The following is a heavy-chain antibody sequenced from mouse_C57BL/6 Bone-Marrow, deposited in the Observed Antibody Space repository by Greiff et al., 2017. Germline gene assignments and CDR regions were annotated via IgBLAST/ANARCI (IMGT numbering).Heavy chain of an antibody. CDR2: INPSRGYT. CDR3: AKRDYGSRYYFDY. V-gene: IGHV1-4*01. CDR1: GYTFTSYT. J-gene: IGHJ2*01. D-gene: IGHD1-1*01. Sequence: VQLQQSGAELARPGASVKMSCKASGYTFTSYTMHWVQQRPGQGLEWIGYINPSRGYTKYNQKFKDKATLTADKSSSTAYMQLSSLTSEDSAVYYCAKRDYGSRYYFDYWGQGTTLTGSS.